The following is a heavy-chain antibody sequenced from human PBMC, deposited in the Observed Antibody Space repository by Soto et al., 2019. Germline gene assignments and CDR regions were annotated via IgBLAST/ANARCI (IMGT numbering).Heavy chain of an antibody. CDR1: GFTFSTYA. CDR2: ITGSGSST. Sequence: GGSLRLSCAASGFTFSTYAMAWVRQAPGKGLEWVSAITGSGSSTYYADSVKGRFTISRDNAKHTLYLQMNSLRAEDTARYYCAKERSSGWSFDYWGQGTLVTVSS. D-gene: IGHD6-19*01. V-gene: IGHV3-23*01. CDR3: AKERSSGWSFDY. J-gene: IGHJ4*02.